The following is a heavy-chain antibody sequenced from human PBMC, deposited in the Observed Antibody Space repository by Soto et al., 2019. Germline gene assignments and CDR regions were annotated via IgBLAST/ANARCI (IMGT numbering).Heavy chain of an antibody. CDR3: ASLYGEYYYYYMDV. CDR2: IYYSGST. J-gene: IGHJ6*03. CDR1: GGSISSYY. D-gene: IGHD3-10*01. Sequence: QVQLQESGPGLVKPSETLSLTCTVSGGSISSYYWSWIRQPPGKGLEWIGYIYYSGSTNYNPSLKSRVTISVDTSKNQCSLKLSSVTAADTAVYYCASLYGEYYYYYMDVWGKGTTVTVSS. V-gene: IGHV4-59*08.